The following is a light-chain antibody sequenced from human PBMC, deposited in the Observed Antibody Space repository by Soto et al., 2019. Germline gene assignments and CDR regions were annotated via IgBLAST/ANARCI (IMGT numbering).Light chain of an antibody. V-gene: IGKV3-11*01. CDR3: QQRFNWPRVT. Sequence: EIVLTQSPATLSLSPGERATLSCRASQSVSSYLAWYQQKPGQAPRLLIYDASNRATGIPARFSGGGSGTGCTLAIRSLEPEDFAVYYCQQRFNWPRVTCGQATKLEIK. CDR1: QSVSSY. CDR2: DAS. J-gene: IGKJ2*01.